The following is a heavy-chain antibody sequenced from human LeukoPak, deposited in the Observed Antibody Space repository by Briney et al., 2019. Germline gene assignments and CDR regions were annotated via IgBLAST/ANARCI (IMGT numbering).Heavy chain of an antibody. CDR2: ISRSGATT. CDR3: ARDPWDRCFFDL. V-gene: IGHV3-23*01. Sequence: GGSLRRSCAASGFTFNNYAMDWVRQAPGKGLEWVSLISRSGATTYYADSVKGRFTISRDNSRNTLYLQMTSLRAEDTAVYYCARDPWDRCFFDLWGRGTLVTVSS. J-gene: IGHJ2*01. D-gene: IGHD2-15*01. CDR1: GFTFNNYA.